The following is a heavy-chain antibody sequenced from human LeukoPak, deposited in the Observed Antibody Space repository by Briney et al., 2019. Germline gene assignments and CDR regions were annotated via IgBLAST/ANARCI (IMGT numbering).Heavy chain of an antibody. CDR1: GGSFSGYY. V-gene: IGHV4-34*01. J-gene: IGHJ4*02. D-gene: IGHD1/OR15-1a*01. CDR2: INHSGST. Sequence: SETLSLTYAVYGGSFSGYYWSWIRQPPGKGLEWIGEINHSGSTNYNPSLKSRVTISVDTSKNQFSLKLSSVTAADTAVYYCAARGGNIPPHSFDYWGQGTLVTVSS. CDR3: AARGGNIPPHSFDY.